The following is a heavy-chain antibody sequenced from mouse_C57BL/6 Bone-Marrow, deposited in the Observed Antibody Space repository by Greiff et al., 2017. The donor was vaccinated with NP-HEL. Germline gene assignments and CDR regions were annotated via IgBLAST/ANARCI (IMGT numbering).Heavy chain of an antibody. V-gene: IGHV14-4*01. Sequence: EVQLQQSGAELVRPGASVKLSCTASGFNIKDDYMHWVKQRPEQGLEWIGWIYPENGDTEYASKFQGKATITADTASNTAYLQLSSLTSEDTAVYYCTATVVRDYWGQGTTLTVSS. J-gene: IGHJ2*01. CDR1: GFNIKDDY. D-gene: IGHD1-1*01. CDR2: IYPENGDT. CDR3: TATVVRDY.